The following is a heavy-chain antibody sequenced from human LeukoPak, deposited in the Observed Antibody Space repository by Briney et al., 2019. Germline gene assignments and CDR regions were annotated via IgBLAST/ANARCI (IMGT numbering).Heavy chain of an antibody. CDR3: ATLIATSGYEFDY. CDR2: IYHSGST. J-gene: IGHJ4*02. CDR1: GFTFSDYY. D-gene: IGHD5-12*01. V-gene: IGHV4-34*08. Sequence: GSLRLSCAASGFTFSDYYMSWIRQPPGKGLEWIGEIYHSGSTNYNPSLKSRVTISVDKSKNQFSLKLSSATAADTAVYYCATLIATSGYEFDYWGQGTLVTVSS.